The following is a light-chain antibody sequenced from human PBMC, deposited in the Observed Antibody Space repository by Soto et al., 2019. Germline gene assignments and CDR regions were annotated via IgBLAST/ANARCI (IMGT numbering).Light chain of an antibody. Sequence: EIVLTQSPGTLSLSPGERATLSCRASQSVYNTFLAWNQQKPGQAPRLLIFAASSRATGIPERFSGGGSATDFTLTISRLEPEDSAVYYCQHYGSSPTWTFGQGTKV. CDR2: AAS. CDR1: QSVYNTF. CDR3: QHYGSSPTWT. J-gene: IGKJ1*01. V-gene: IGKV3-20*01.